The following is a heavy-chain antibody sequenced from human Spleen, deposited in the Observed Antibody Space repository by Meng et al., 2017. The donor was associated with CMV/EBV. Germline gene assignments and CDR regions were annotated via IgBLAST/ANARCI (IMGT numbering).Heavy chain of an antibody. Sequence: ESLKISCAASGFTFSSYWMSWVRQAPGKGLEWIGYIYYSGSTNYNPSLESRVNMSVDTSKNQFSLRLSSVTAADTAMFYCARGPRRLSLSGRRVDSNSGMDVWGQGTSVTVSS. V-gene: IGHV4-59*01. CDR2: IYYSGST. CDR3: ARGPRRLSLSGRRVDSNSGMDV. D-gene: IGHD2/OR15-2a*01. J-gene: IGHJ6*02. CDR1: GFTFSSYW.